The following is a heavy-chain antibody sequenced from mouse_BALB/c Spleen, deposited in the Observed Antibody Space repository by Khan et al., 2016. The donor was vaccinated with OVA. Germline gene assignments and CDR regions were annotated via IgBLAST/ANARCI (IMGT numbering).Heavy chain of an antibody. CDR2: ISSLAYCI. CDR1: GFTFSDYG. Sequence: EVELVESGGGLVQPGGSRKLSCAASGFTFSDYGLAWVRLAPGKGPEWVAFISSLAYCIYYADTVTGRFTLSRANAKNTLYLEMSSLRSEDTAMYYCARAWAMDYWGQGTSVTVSS. CDR3: ARAWAMDY. J-gene: IGHJ4*01. V-gene: IGHV5-15*02.